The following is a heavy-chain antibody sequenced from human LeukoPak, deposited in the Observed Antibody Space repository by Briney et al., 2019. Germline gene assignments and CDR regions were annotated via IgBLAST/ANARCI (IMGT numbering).Heavy chain of an antibody. CDR1: GYTFTSYG. CDR3: PKGGGLAAAGTAFDF. V-gene: IGHV1-18*01. Sequence: ASVTVSCKASGYTFTSYGISWVRQAPGQGLEWMGWISAYNGNTNYSQKLQGRVTMTTDTSTSTAYMELRSLRSDDTAVYYFPKGGGLAAAGTAFDFWGQGTLVTVSS. CDR2: ISAYNGNT. J-gene: IGHJ4*02. D-gene: IGHD6-13*01.